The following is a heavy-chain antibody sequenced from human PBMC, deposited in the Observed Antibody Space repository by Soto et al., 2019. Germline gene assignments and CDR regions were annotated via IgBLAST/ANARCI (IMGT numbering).Heavy chain of an antibody. J-gene: IGHJ3*02. CDR3: ARELNTVTTRDAFDI. CDR1: GFTFSTYG. Sequence: QVQLVESGGGVVQPGRSLRLSCAASGFTFSTYGMHWVRQAPGKGLEWVAVIWSDEDNKYYADSVKGRFTISRDNSKNALYLQMNSLRAEDTAVYYCARELNTVTTRDAFDIWGQGRMVTVSS. CDR2: IWSDEDNK. V-gene: IGHV3-33*01. D-gene: IGHD4-17*01.